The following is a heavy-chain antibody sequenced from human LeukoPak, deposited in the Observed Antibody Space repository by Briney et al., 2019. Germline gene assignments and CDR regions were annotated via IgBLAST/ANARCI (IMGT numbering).Heavy chain of an antibody. J-gene: IGHJ6*03. CDR2: IRYDGSNK. D-gene: IGHD1-1*01. Sequence: PGGSLRLSCAASGFTFSSYGMHWVRQAPGKGLEWVAFIRYDGSNKYYADSVKGRFTISRDNSKNTLYLQMNSLRAEDTAVYYCAKKFSRSGAYYYYYMDVWGKGTTVTVSS. CDR1: GFTFSSYG. CDR3: AKKFSRSGAYYYYYMDV. V-gene: IGHV3-30*02.